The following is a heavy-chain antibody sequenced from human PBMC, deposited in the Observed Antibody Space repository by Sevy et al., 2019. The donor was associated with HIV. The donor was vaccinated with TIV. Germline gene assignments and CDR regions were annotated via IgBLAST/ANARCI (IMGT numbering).Heavy chain of an antibody. V-gene: IGHV3-30*02. CDR1: GFSYSSYG. CDR2: IQYDRSNK. CDR3: VKEGGDQGGDH. D-gene: IGHD2-21*01. Sequence: GGSLRLSCAASGFSYSSYGMHWVRQAPGKGLEWVAYIQYDRSNKEYADSVKGRFTISRDNSKNTLDLQMNSLRVDDTAVYYCVKEGGDQGGDHWGQGTLVTVSS. J-gene: IGHJ4*02.